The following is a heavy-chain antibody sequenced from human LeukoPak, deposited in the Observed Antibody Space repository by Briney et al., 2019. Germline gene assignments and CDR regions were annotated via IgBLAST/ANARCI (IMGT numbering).Heavy chain of an antibody. V-gene: IGHV3-48*03. Sequence: PGGSLRLSCAASGFTFSSYEMNWVRQAPGKGLEWVSYISSSGSTIYYADSVKGRFTISRDNAKNSLYLQMNSLRAEDTAVYYCARAVVLLWFGELLPQQEDAFDIWGQGTMVTASS. CDR2: ISSSGSTI. D-gene: IGHD3-10*01. CDR1: GFTFSSYE. CDR3: ARAVVLLWFGELLPQQEDAFDI. J-gene: IGHJ3*02.